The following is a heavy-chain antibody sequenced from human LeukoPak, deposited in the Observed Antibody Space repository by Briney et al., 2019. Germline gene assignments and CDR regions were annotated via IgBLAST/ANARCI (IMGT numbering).Heavy chain of an antibody. V-gene: IGHV1-2*02. D-gene: IGHD1-26*01. CDR3: ARGDEWELAIDF. Sequence: GASVKVSCKPSGYPLRRHYINWVGHARGKGLEGVGWIKPNSGDTNYAQKFQGRLTMTRDTNISTVYMELNRLTSDDTAVYYCARGDEWELAIDFWGQGTLITVSS. CDR2: IKPNSGDT. CDR1: GYPLRRHY. J-gene: IGHJ4*02.